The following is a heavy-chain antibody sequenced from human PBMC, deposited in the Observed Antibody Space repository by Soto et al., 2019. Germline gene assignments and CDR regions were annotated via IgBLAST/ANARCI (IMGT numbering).Heavy chain of an antibody. V-gene: IGHV3-23*01. CDR2: ISGSGGST. D-gene: IGHD2-21*02. Sequence: EVQLLESGGGLVQPGGSLRLSCAASGFTFSSYAMSWVRQAPGKGLEWVSAISGSGGSTYYADSVKGRFTISRDNSKKTVVLQMNSPRAGDTAVYYLAEGVVTAIMGNAFDIWGQGTMVTVSS. CDR1: GFTFSSYA. CDR3: AEGVVTAIMGNAFDI. J-gene: IGHJ3*02.